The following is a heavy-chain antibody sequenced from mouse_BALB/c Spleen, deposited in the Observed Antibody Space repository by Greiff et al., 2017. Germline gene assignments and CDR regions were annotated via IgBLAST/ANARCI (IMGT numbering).Heavy chain of an antibody. CDR2: ISTYYGNT. CDR1: SYTFTDYA. V-gene: IGHV1-67*01. CDR3: ARSPYYGNYVLYAMDY. Sequence: VQLQQSGPELVRPGVSVKISCKGSSYTFTDYAMHWVKQSHAKSLEWIGVISTYYGNTNYNQKFKGKATMTVDKSSSTAYMELARLTSEDSAVYYCARSPYYGNYVLYAMDYWGQGTSVTVSS. D-gene: IGHD2-1*01. J-gene: IGHJ4*01.